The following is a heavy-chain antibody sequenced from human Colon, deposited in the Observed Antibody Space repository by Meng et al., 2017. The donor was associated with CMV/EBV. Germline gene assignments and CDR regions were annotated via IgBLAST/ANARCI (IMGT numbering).Heavy chain of an antibody. CDR1: GFTLSTYA. V-gene: IGHV3-23*01. CDR3: AGDPGLPNGMDI. J-gene: IGHJ6*02. CDR2: ISTSGGRT. Sequence: GGSLKISCAASGFTLSTYAMTWVRQAPGKGLEWVSTISTSGGRTYYADSVKGRFTISRDNSKNTLVLQMDSLRAEDTATFYCAGDPGLPNGMDIWGQGTTVTVSS. D-gene: IGHD4-11*01.